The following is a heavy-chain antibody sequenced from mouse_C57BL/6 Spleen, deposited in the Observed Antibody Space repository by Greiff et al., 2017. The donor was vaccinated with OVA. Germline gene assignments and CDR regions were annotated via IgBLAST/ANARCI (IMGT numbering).Heavy chain of an antibody. CDR3: AREGYGYAWFAY. CDR2: ISYDGSN. D-gene: IGHD2-2*01. J-gene: IGHJ3*01. CDR1: GYSITSGYY. Sequence: EVQLQQSGPGLVKPSQSLSLTCSVTGYSITSGYYWNWIRQFPGNKLEWMGYISYDGSNNYNPSLKNRISITRDTSKNQFFLKLNSVTTEDTATYYCAREGYGYAWFAYWGQGTLVTVSA. V-gene: IGHV3-6*01.